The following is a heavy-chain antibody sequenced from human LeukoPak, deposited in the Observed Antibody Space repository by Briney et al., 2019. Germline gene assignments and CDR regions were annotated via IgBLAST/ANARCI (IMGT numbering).Heavy chain of an antibody. CDR2: LFDSVNT. V-gene: IGHV4-59*11. J-gene: IGHJ4*02. CDR3: ATIKRGSIFGYFDF. CDR1: GGSISSHY. Sequence: SETLSLTCTVSGGSISSHYWSWIRQPPGKGLGWIAYLFDSVNTKDNPSLQSRLTLSADTSKNQFSLRLSSVTAADTAVYYCATIKRGSIFGYFDFWGQGIKVTVSS. D-gene: IGHD5-18*01.